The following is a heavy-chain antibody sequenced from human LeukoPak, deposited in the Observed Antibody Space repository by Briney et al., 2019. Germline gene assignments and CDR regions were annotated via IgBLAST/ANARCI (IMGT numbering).Heavy chain of an antibody. V-gene: IGHV3-30-3*01. J-gene: IGHJ3*02. CDR1: GFTFSSYA. CDR2: ISYDGSNK. CDR3: ARERSPDYYGSGANDAFDI. Sequence: GGSLRLSCAASGFTFSSYAMRWVRQAPGKGLEWVAVISYDGSNKYYADSVKARFTISRDNSKNTLYLQMNSLRAEDTAVYYCARERSPDYYGSGANDAFDIWGQGTMVTVSS. D-gene: IGHD3-10*01.